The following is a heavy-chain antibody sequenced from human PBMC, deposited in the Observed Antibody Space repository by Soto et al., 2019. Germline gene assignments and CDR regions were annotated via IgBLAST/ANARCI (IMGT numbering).Heavy chain of an antibody. CDR2: INPSGGST. Sequence: ASVKVCCKASGYTFTSYYMHWVRQAPGQGLEWMGIINPSGGSTSYAQKFQGRVTMTRDTSTSTVYMELSSLRSEDTAVYYCARDLIAAAGSTEVYYYGMDVWGQGTTVTVSS. V-gene: IGHV1-46*01. J-gene: IGHJ6*02. D-gene: IGHD6-13*01. CDR1: GYTFTSYY. CDR3: ARDLIAAAGSTEVYYYGMDV.